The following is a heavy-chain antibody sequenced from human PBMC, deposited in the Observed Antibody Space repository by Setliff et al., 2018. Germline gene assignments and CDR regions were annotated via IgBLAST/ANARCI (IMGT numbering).Heavy chain of an antibody. Sequence: SETLSLTCAVCGGAFSGYNWNWIRQPPGKGLEWIGEINHYGSANYNASLKSRVTMSVDTSKNQFSLKLSSVTAADTAVHYCARLRGIAVPGAPKYYSPGYWGQGTLVTVSS. CDR2: INHYGSA. CDR3: ARLRGIAVPGAPKYYSPGY. J-gene: IGHJ4*02. V-gene: IGHV4-34*01. D-gene: IGHD6-19*01. CDR1: GGAFSGYN.